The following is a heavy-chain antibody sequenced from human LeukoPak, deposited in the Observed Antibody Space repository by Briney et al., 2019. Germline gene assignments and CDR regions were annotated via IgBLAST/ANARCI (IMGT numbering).Heavy chain of an antibody. CDR2: IKEDGSEK. Sequence: PGGSLRLSCAASGFTFSANWMSWVRQAPGKGLECVANIKEDGSEKNYVDSVKGRFTISRDNAKNSLYLQMISLRAEETAVYYCAKYFRADSGNYYRSFDYWGQGTLVTVSS. V-gene: IGHV3-7*05. D-gene: IGHD1-26*01. J-gene: IGHJ4*02. CDR3: AKYFRADSGNYYRSFDY. CDR1: GFTFSANW.